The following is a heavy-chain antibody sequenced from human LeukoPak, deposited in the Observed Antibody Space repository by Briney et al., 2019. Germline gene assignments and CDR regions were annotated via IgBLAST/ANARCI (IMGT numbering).Heavy chain of an antibody. D-gene: IGHD5-12*01. CDR3: ARGEGYSGHAD. J-gene: IGHJ4*02. CDR2: INQDGREK. V-gene: IGHV3-7*04. CDR1: GLGFGSFW. Sequence: GGSLRLSCAASGLGFGSFWMSWVRQAPGKGLEWVANINQDGREKDYVDSVKGRFTLSRDNAKNSLYLQMNSLRAEDTAVYYCARGEGYSGHADWGQGTLVTVSS.